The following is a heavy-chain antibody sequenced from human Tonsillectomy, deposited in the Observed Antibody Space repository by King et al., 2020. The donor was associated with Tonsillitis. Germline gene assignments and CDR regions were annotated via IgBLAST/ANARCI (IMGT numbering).Heavy chain of an antibody. V-gene: IGHV1-46*01. CDR1: GYTFTSYY. Sequence: VQLVQSGAEVKKPGASVKVSCKASGYTFTSYYMHWVRQAPGQGLEWMGIINPSGGSTSYAQKFQGRVTMTRDTSTSTVYMELSSLRSEDTAVYYCAREGLRYGDYVGAFDIWGEGTMVTVSS. CDR2: INPSGGST. D-gene: IGHD4-17*01. J-gene: IGHJ3*02. CDR3: AREGLRYGDYVGAFDI.